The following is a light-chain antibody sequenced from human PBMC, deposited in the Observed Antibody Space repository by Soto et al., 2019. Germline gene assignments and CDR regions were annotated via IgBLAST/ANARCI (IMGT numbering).Light chain of an antibody. Sequence: DIQMTQSPSSLSASVGDRVTVTCRASQSISSYLNRYQQKPGKAPKLLIYAASSLQSGVPSRFSGSGSGTDFTLTIIILQPEDFATYYCQQSYSTPPTFGQGTKV. V-gene: IGKV1-39*01. J-gene: IGKJ1*01. CDR1: QSISSY. CDR3: QQSYSTPPT. CDR2: AAS.